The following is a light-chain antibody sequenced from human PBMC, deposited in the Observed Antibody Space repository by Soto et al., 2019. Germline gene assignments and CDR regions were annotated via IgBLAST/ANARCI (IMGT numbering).Light chain of an antibody. CDR2: WAS. CDR3: QQYYDTPLT. CDR1: QSVLYSSNNKNY. J-gene: IGKJ4*01. V-gene: IGKV4-1*01. Sequence: DIVMTQSPDSLAVSLGERATINCKSSQSVLYSSNNKNYLAWYQQKPGQPPKLLIYWASTRESGVPDRFSGSGSGTDFTLTISSLQAEDVVIYYCQQYYDTPLTFGGGTKVEIK.